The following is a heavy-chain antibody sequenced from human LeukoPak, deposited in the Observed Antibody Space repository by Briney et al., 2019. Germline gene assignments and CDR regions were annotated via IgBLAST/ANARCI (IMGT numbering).Heavy chain of an antibody. CDR3: ARGYYDILTGENYYYYYMDV. Sequence: SETLSLTCAVSGASINNNYWTWVRQPPGKGLEWIGYIYSNGNTNYNPSLKGRVTMSIETSKNQFSLQLPSVTAADTAVYYCARGYYDILTGENYYYYYMDVWGKGTTVTVSS. CDR2: IYSNGNT. CDR1: GASINNNY. J-gene: IGHJ6*03. D-gene: IGHD3-9*01. V-gene: IGHV4-59*01.